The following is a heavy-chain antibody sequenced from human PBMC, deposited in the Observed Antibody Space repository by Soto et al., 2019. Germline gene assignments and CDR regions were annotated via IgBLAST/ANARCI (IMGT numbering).Heavy chain of an antibody. D-gene: IGHD1-7*01. Sequence: QVQLVESGGGVVQPERSLRLSCAASGFTFSSYGMHWVRQAPGKGLEWVAVIWYDGSNKYYADSVKGRFTISRDNSKNTLYLQMNSLRAEDTAVYYCARPSSAGTRGNWFDPWGQGTLVTVSS. V-gene: IGHV3-33*01. CDR2: IWYDGSNK. CDR3: ARPSSAGTRGNWFDP. J-gene: IGHJ5*02. CDR1: GFTFSSYG.